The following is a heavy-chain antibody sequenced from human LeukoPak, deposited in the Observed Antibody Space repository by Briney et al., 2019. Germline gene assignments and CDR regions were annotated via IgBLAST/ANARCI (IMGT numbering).Heavy chain of an antibody. D-gene: IGHD2-15*01. V-gene: IGHV1-2*02. CDR2: LNPNSAGI. Sequence: ASVRVSCTASGYTFTDYYIHWVRQAPGQGLEWMGWLNPNSAGINYAQKFQGRVTMTRDTSIRTAYMALTSLTSDDTAVYFCARGGHSAVLVNAACDSWGQGTLVAVSS. CDR1: GYTFTDYY. J-gene: IGHJ4*02. CDR3: ARGGHSAVLVNAACDS.